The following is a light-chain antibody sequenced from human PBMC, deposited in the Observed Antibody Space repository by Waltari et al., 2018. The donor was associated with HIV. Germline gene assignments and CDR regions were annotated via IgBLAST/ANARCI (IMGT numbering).Light chain of an antibody. Sequence: QSVLTQPPSVSGAPGQRVTISCTGSSSNIGAGYDVHWYQQVPGTAPKLLIYGKNKRPSGVPDRFSGSKSGTSASLAITGLQAEDEADYYCQSYDSSLSGWVFGGGTKLTVL. CDR1: SSNIGAGYD. J-gene: IGLJ3*02. CDR2: GKN. V-gene: IGLV1-40*01. CDR3: QSYDSSLSGWV.